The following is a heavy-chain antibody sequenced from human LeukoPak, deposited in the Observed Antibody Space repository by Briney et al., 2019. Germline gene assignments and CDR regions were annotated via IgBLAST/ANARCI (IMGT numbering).Heavy chain of an antibody. CDR3: AKVGWAEYYYDSSGYYFVPLDY. CDR1: GFTFSSYA. Sequence: GGSLRLSCAASGFTFSSYAMSWVRQAPGKGLEWVSAISGSGGSTYYADSVKGRFTISRDNSKNTLYLQMNSLRAEDTAVYYCAKVGWAEYYYDSSGYYFVPLDYWGQGTLVTVSS. J-gene: IGHJ4*02. CDR2: ISGSGGST. V-gene: IGHV3-23*01. D-gene: IGHD3-22*01.